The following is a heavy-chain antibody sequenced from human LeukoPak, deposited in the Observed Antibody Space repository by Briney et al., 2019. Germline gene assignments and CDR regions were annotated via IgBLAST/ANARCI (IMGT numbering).Heavy chain of an antibody. J-gene: IGHJ5*02. CDR3: AKEDYSYGYNWFDP. Sequence: GGSLRLSCAASGFTFSSYGMHWVRQAPGKGLEWVAVISYDGSNKYYADSVKGRFTISRDNSKNTLYLQMNSLRAEDTAVYYCAKEDYSYGYNWFDPWGQGTLVTVSS. V-gene: IGHV3-30*18. CDR2: ISYDGSNK. CDR1: GFTFSSYG. D-gene: IGHD5-18*01.